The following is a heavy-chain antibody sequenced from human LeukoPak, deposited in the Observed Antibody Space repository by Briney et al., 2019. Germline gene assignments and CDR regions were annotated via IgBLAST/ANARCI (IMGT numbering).Heavy chain of an antibody. V-gene: IGHV4-34*12. Sequence: SETLSLTCAVYGGSFSGYYWSWIRQPPGKGLEWIGEIIHSGSTNYNPSLKSRVTISVDTSKNQFSLKLSSVTAADTAVYYCAIYTSNYYDSSGYSSNWFDPWGQGTLVTVSS. D-gene: IGHD3-22*01. J-gene: IGHJ5*02. CDR3: AIYTSNYYDSSGYSSNWFDP. CDR2: IIHSGST. CDR1: GGSFSGYY.